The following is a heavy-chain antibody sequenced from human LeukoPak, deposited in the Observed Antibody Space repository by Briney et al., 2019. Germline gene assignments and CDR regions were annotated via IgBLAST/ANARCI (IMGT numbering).Heavy chain of an antibody. D-gene: IGHD1-20*01. CDR1: GFTFSSYA. CDR3: ARGRYNWKGEGENWFDP. V-gene: IGHV3-64*04. CDR2: VSSNGGTT. J-gene: IGHJ5*02. Sequence: GGSLRLSCSASGFTFSSYAMHWVRQAPGKGLEYVSAVSSNGGTTYYADSVKGRLTISRDNAKNSLYLQMNSLRAGDTALYYCARGRYNWKGEGENWFDPWGQGTLVTVSS.